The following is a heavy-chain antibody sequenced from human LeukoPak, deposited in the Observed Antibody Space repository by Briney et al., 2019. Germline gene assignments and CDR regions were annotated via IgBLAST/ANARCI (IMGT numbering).Heavy chain of an antibody. CDR2: ISAYNGNT. J-gene: IGHJ4*02. Sequence: ASVKVSCKASGGTFSSYAISWVRQAPGQGLEWMGWISAYNGNTNYAQKLQGRVTMTTDTSTSTAYMELRSLRSDDTAVYYCARDYGYYDFWSGYYYFDYWGQGTLVTVSS. D-gene: IGHD3-3*01. CDR3: ARDYGYYDFWSGYYYFDY. CDR1: GGTFSSYA. V-gene: IGHV1-18*01.